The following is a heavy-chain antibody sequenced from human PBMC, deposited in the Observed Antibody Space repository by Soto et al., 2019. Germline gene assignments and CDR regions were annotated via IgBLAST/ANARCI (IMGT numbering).Heavy chain of an antibody. D-gene: IGHD4-17*01. J-gene: IGHJ4*02. Sequence: QVQLVQSGAEVKKPGASVKVSCKASGYTFTSYDINWVRQATGQGLEWMGWMNPNSGNTGYAQKFQGRATMTRNTSISTAYMELSSVSSEDTAVYYCASTLYGDNVDYWGQGTLVSVSS. V-gene: IGHV1-8*01. CDR1: GYTFTSYD. CDR2: MNPNSGNT. CDR3: ASTLYGDNVDY.